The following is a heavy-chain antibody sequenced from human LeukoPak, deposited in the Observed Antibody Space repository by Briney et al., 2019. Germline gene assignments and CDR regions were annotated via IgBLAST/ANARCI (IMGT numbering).Heavy chain of an antibody. CDR1: GGSISSYY. D-gene: IGHD6-13*01. V-gene: IGHV4-59*01. CDR3: ARGLGSSSWNYYYYYMDV. J-gene: IGHJ6*03. CDR2: IYYSGST. Sequence: SETLSLTCTVSGGSISSYYWSWIRQPPGKGLEWIGYIYYSGSTNYNPSLKSRVTKSVDTSKNQFSLKLSSVTAADTAVYYCARGLGSSSWNYYYYYMDVWGKGTTVTVSS.